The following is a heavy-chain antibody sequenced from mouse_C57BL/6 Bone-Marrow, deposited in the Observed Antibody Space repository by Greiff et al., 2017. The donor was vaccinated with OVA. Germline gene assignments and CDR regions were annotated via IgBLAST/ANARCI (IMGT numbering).Heavy chain of an antibody. V-gene: IGHV1-15*01. D-gene: IGHD2-5*01. J-gene: IGHJ4*01. CDR1: GYTFTDYE. Sequence: VQLQQSGAELVRPGASVTLSCTASGYTFTDYEMHWVKQTPVHGLEWIGAIDPETGGTAYNQKFKGKAILTADKASSTAYMELRSLTSEDSAVDYCTRGYSNDYAMDYWGQGTAVTVSS. CDR3: TRGYSNDYAMDY. CDR2: IDPETGGT.